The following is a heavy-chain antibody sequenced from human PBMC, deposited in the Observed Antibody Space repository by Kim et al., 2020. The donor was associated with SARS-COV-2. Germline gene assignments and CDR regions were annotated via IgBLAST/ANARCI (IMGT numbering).Heavy chain of an antibody. J-gene: IGHJ6*02. V-gene: IGHV3-11*05. Sequence: GGSLRLSCAASGFRFSDYDMTWIRQAPGKGLEWVSYISSNSRYTNYTDAVKGRFTISRDNAQSSLYLQMNSLKAEDTAVYFCARDKSSGYDPYYHYGMDVWGQGTTITVSS. CDR2: ISSNSRYT. CDR3: ARDKSSGYDPYYHYGMDV. D-gene: IGHD5-12*01. CDR1: GFRFSDYD.